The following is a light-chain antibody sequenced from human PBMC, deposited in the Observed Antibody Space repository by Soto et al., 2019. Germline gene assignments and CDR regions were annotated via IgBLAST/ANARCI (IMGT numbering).Light chain of an antibody. V-gene: IGKV3-11*01. CDR1: QTVYTY. J-gene: IGKJ4*01. Sequence: EIVLTQSPATLSLSPGERATLSCRASQTVYTYLAWYQQKPGQAPRLLIYDAFNRATGVPARFSGSGSGTDFTLTISSLEPEDFAVYYCQQRYRWPPITFGGGTKVETK. CDR3: QQRYRWPPIT. CDR2: DAF.